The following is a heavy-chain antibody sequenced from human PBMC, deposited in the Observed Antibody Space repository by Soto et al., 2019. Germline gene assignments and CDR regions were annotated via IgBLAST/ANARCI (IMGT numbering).Heavy chain of an antibody. CDR1: GFTFSSYE. J-gene: IGHJ4*02. CDR2: ISSSGSTI. D-gene: IGHD3-22*01. Sequence: GGSLRLSCAASGFTFSSYEMNWVRQAPGKGLEWVSYISSSGSTIYYADSVKGRFTISRDNAKNSLYLQMNSLRAEDTAVYYCARDRDYYDSSGYCDYWGQGTLVTVSS. CDR3: ARDRDYYDSSGYCDY. V-gene: IGHV3-48*03.